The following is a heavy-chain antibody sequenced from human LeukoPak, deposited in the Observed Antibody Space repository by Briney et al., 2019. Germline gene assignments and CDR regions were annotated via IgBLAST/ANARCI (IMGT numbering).Heavy chain of an antibody. CDR3: ARSGFTYGDYLALDY. V-gene: IGHV3-11*01. J-gene: IGHJ4*02. D-gene: IGHD4-17*01. Sequence: GGSXXLSCAASGFTFSSYAMSWIRQAPGKGXEGXSYISSSGSTIYYADSVKGRFTISRDNAKNPLYLQMNSLGAEDTAVYYCARSGFTYGDYLALDYWGQGTLVTVSS. CDR2: ISSSGSTI. CDR1: GFTFSSYA.